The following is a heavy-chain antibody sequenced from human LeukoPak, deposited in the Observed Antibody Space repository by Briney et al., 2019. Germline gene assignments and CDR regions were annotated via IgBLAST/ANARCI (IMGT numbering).Heavy chain of an antibody. CDR2: ISGSGGST. J-gene: IGHJ6*03. CDR3: AKDGTWQLVPTGYYYYYMDV. CDR1: GFTFSSYW. D-gene: IGHD6-13*01. Sequence: PGGSLRLSCAASGFTFSSYWMSWVRQAPGKGLEWVSAISGSGGSTYYADSVKGRFTISRDNSKNTLYLQMNSLRAEDTAVYYCAKDGTWQLVPTGYYYYYMDVWGKGTTVTISS. V-gene: IGHV3-23*01.